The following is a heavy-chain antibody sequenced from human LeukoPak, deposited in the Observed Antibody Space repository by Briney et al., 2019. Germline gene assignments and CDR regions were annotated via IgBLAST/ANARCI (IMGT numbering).Heavy chain of an antibody. Sequence: GGSLRLSCAASGFSFGTYAMAWVRQVPGQGLECVSGISGDTRTKSYADSVKGRFTISRDNSKNTLYRQMDSLSAEDTAKYYCTKALFGGFQYWGQGILVTVSS. CDR2: ISGDTRTK. J-gene: IGHJ4*02. V-gene: IGHV3-23*01. CDR3: TKALFGGFQY. CDR1: GFSFGTYA. D-gene: IGHD3-10*01.